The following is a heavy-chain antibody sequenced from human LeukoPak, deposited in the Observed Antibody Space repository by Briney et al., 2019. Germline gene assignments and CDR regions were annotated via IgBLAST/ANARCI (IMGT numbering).Heavy chain of an antibody. D-gene: IGHD3-10*01. V-gene: IGHV4-34*01. CDR2: INHSGST. CDR1: GGSFSGYY. CDR3: ARALWFGDDAFDI. Sequence: SETLSLTCAVYGGSFSGYYWSWIRQPPGKGLEWIGEINHSGSTNYNPSLKSRVTMSVDTSKNQFSLKLSSVTAADTAVYYCARALWFGDDAFDIWGQGTMVTVSS. J-gene: IGHJ3*02.